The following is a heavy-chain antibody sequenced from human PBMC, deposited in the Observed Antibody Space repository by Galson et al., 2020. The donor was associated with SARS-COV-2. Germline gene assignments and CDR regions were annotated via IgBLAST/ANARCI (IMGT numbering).Heavy chain of an antibody. J-gene: IGHJ5*02. CDR1: GFTFDDYA. D-gene: IGHD1-1*01. CDR3: ATIRYNWNDGFDP. V-gene: IGHV3-9*01. Sequence: GGSLRLSCAASGFTFDDYAMHWVRQAPGKGLEWVSGISWNSGSIGYADSVKGRFTISRDNAKNSLYLQMNSLRAEDTALYYCATIRYNWNDGFDPWGQGTLVTVSS. CDR2: ISWNSGSI.